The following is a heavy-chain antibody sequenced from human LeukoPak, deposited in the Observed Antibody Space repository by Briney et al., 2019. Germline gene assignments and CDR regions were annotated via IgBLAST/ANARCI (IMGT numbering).Heavy chain of an antibody. V-gene: IGHV4-59*12. Sequence: SETLSLTCTVSGGSISSYYWSWIRQPPGKGLEWIGYIYYSGSTNYNPSLKSRVTISVDRSKNQFSLKLSSVTAADTAVYYCAREGYSSGWYAWEDYYYYYGMDVWGQGTTVTVSS. CDR3: AREGYSSGWYAWEDYYYYYGMDV. D-gene: IGHD6-19*01. CDR2: IYYSGST. CDR1: GGSISSYY. J-gene: IGHJ6*02.